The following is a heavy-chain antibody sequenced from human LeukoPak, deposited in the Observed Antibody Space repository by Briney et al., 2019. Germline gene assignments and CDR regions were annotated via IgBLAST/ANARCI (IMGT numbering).Heavy chain of an antibody. D-gene: IGHD4-17*01. CDR2: ISGSGGST. CDR3: AKGGNDYGDYEIDY. CDR1: GFTFSSYA. J-gene: IGHJ4*02. V-gene: IGHV3-23*01. Sequence: QPGGSLRLSCAASGFTFSSYAISWVRQAPGKGLEWVSAISGSGGSTYYADSVKGRFTISRDNSKNTLYLQMNSLRAEDTAVYYCAKGGNDYGDYEIDYWGQGTLVTVSS.